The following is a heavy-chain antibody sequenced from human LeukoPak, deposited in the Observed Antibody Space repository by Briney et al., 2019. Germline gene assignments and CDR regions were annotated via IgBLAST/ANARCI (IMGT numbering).Heavy chain of an antibody. CDR1: GYTFTSYY. CDR3: ARAQNQHPGIAYDY. Sequence: ASVKLSCKASGYTFTSYYMHWVRQGPGQGLELMGIINPSGGSTSYAQKFQGRVTMTRDTSTSTVYMELSSLRSEDTAVYYWARAQNQHPGIAYDYWGQGTLVTVSS. D-gene: IGHD6-13*01. CDR2: INPSGGST. V-gene: IGHV1-46*01. J-gene: IGHJ4*02.